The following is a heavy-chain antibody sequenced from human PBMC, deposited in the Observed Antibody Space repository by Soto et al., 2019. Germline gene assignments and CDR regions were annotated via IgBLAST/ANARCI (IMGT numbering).Heavy chain of an antibody. CDR1: GFTFSGSA. J-gene: IGHJ6*02. V-gene: IGHV3-73*01. D-gene: IGHD3-10*01. Sequence: GGSLRLSCAASGFTFSGSAMHWVRQASGKGLEWVGRIRSKANSYATAYAASVKGRFTISRDDSKNTAYLQMNSLKTEDTAVYYCTTGPLVDYYYYGMDVWGQGTTVTVSS. CDR3: TTGPLVDYYYYGMDV. CDR2: IRSKANSYAT.